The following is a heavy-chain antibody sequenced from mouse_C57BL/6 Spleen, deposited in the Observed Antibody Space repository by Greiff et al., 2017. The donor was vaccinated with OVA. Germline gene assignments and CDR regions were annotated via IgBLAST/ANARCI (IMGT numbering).Heavy chain of an antibody. CDR3: ARSDSNYYYAMDY. D-gene: IGHD2-5*01. CDR1: GYTFTSYW. J-gene: IGHJ4*01. CDR2: IDPSDSYT. Sequence: QVQLQQPGAELVMPGASVKLSCKASGYTFTSYWMHWVKQRPGQGLEWIGEIDPSDSYTNYSQKFKGKSTLTVDKSSSTAYMQLSSLTSEDSAVYYCARSDSNYYYAMDYWGQGTSVTVSS. V-gene: IGHV1-69*01.